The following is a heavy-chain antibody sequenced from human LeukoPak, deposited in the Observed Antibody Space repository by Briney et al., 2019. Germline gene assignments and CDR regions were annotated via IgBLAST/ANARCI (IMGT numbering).Heavy chain of an antibody. J-gene: IGHJ6*03. CDR3: ARDHRCSGGSCYYYYYYMDV. D-gene: IGHD2-15*01. CDR1: GYTFTSYY. CDR2: IKPSGGRT. Sequence: ASVKVSCKASGYTFTSYYMHWVRQAPGQGLEWMGLIKPSGGRTSYAQKFQGRVTMTRDTSTSTVYMELSSLRSEDTAVYYCARDHRCSGGSCYYYYYYMDVWGKGTTVTVSS. V-gene: IGHV1-46*01.